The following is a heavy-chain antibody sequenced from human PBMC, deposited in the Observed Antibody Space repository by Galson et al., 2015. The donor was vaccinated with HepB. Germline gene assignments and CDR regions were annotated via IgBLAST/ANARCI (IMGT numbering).Heavy chain of an antibody. V-gene: IGHV1-46*01. Sequence: QSGAEVKKPGPSVKVSCKASGYTFTSYYMHWVRQAPGQGLEWMGIINPSGGSTSYAQKFQGRVTMTRDTSTSTVYMELSSLRSEDTAVYYCARDAYSSSWYDLGSYFDYWGQGTLVTVSS. CDR2: INPSGGST. J-gene: IGHJ4*02. CDR3: ARDAYSSSWYDLGSYFDY. D-gene: IGHD6-13*01. CDR1: GYTFTSYY.